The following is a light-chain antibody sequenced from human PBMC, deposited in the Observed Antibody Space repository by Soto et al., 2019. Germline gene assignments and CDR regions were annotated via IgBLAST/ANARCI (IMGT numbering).Light chain of an antibody. CDR3: QQYSDWPRT. J-gene: IGKJ1*01. CDR1: QSLSSS. CDR2: GAS. Sequence: EIVMTQSPATLSVSPGESATLSCRASQSLSSSLAWYQHKPGQAPRLLIYGASTRATGVPARFSGSGSGTDFTLTISSLQSEDFAVYYCQQYSDWPRTFGQGTTVEIK. V-gene: IGKV3-15*01.